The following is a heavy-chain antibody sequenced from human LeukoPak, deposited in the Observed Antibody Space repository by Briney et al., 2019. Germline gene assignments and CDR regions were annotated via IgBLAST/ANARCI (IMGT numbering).Heavy chain of an antibody. CDR2: IYYSGST. D-gene: IGHD4-17*01. CDR3: ARRDYALDY. J-gene: IGHJ4*02. CDR1: GGSVSSGSYH. Sequence: SETLSLTCTVSGGSVSSGSYHWSWIRQPPGKGLEYIGYIYYSGSTNYNPSLKSRVTISLDTSKNQFSLNLRSVTAADTAVHYCARRDYALDYWGQGTLVTVSS. V-gene: IGHV4-61*01.